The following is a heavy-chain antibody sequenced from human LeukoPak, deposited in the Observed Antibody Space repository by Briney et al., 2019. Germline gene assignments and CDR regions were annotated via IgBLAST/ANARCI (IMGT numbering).Heavy chain of an antibody. J-gene: IGHJ6*03. CDR3: ARDTAVVVPAAPPDYYYYYMDV. CDR2: ISYDGSNK. V-gene: IGHV3-33*05. D-gene: IGHD2-2*01. CDR1: GFTFSSYG. Sequence: GGSLRLSCAASGFTFSSYGMHWVRQAPGKGLEWVAVISYDGSNKYYADSVKGRFTISRDNAKNSLYLQMNSLRAEDTAVYYCARDTAVVVPAAPPDYYYYYMDVWGKGTTVTVSS.